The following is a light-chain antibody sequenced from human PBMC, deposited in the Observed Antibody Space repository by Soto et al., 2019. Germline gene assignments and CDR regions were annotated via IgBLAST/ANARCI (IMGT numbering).Light chain of an antibody. J-gene: IGKJ1*01. V-gene: IGKV3-11*01. CDR3: HQRQSWPRT. CDR2: DAS. Sequence: DIVLTQSPLSLSLPALEIASRSCRASQSVSSYLAWYQQKPGQAPRLLIYDASNRATGIPARFSASGSGTDFTLTISDVQPEDFALYYCHQRQSWPRTFGQGTKV. CDR1: QSVSSY.